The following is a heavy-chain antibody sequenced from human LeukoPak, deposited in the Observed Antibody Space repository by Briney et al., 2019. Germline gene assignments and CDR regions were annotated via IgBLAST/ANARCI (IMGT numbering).Heavy chain of an antibody. CDR2: LNPNSGDT. CDR3: ARGRNIEMTTMSGGSDY. V-gene: IGHV1-2*02. J-gene: IGHJ4*02. Sequence: ASAKVSCTASGYTFTDYYMHWVRQAPGQGLEWMGWLNPNSGDTNYAQKFQGRVSMTRDSSISTAYMDLSDLRSDDTAVYSCARGRNIEMTTMSGGSDYWGQGTLVTVSS. CDR1: GYTFTDYY. D-gene: IGHD5-24*01.